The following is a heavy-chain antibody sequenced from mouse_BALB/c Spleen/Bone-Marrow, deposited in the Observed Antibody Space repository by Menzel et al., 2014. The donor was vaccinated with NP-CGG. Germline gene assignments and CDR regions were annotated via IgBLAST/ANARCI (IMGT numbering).Heavy chain of an antibody. CDR3: ARDLDY. J-gene: IGHJ2*01. Sequence: VQLQQSGAELVRPGVSVKISCKGSGYTFTDYAMHWVKQSHAKSLEWIGVVSTYYGDATYNQKFEGKATMTVDKSSSTAYMELARLTSEDSAIYYCARDLDYWGQGTTLTVSS. CDR1: GYTFTDYA. V-gene: IGHV1S137*01. CDR2: VSTYYGDA.